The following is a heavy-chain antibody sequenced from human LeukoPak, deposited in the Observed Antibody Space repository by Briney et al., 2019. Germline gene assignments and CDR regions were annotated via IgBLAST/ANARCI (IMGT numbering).Heavy chain of an antibody. D-gene: IGHD3-9*01. CDR1: GFAFSSYV. Sequence: GGSLRLSCEVSGFAFSSYVMSWVRQAPGNGLEWVSAIDSNGVTTNYADSVKGRFTISRDNSKNTLYLQLSSLRAEDTAVYYCAKGDDFLADYRYRFDYWGQGTLVTVSS. V-gene: IGHV3-23*01. CDR2: IDSNGVTT. J-gene: IGHJ4*02. CDR3: AKGDDFLADYRYRFDY.